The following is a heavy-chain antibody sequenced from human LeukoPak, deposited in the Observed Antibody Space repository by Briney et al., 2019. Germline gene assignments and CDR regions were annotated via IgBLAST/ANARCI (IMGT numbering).Heavy chain of an antibody. Sequence: GGSLRLSCAASGXTFSSYAMSWVPQAPGKGLEWVSAISGSGGSTYYADSVKGRFTISRDNSKNTLYLQMNSLRAEDTAVYYCAKHCSSTSCFRFDYWGQGTLVTVSS. V-gene: IGHV3-23*01. CDR1: GXTFSSYA. CDR3: AKHCSSTSCFRFDY. D-gene: IGHD2-2*01. CDR2: ISGSGGST. J-gene: IGHJ4*02.